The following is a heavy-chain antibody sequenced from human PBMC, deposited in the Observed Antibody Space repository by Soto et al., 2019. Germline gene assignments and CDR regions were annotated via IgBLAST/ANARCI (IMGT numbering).Heavy chain of an antibody. V-gene: IGHV4-59*01. CDR1: GGSISSYY. CDR3: ARASPWNAFDI. J-gene: IGHJ3*02. CDR2: IYYSGST. D-gene: IGHD5-12*01. Sequence: SETLSLTCSVSGGSISSYYGSWIRQPPGKGLEWIGYIYYSGSTNYNPSLKSRVTISVDTSKNQFSLKLSSVTAADTAVYYCARASPWNAFDIWGQGTMVTVSS.